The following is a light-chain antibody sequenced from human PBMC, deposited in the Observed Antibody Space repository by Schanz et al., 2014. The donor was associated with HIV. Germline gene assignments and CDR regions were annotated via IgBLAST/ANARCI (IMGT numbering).Light chain of an antibody. CDR2: DND. CDR1: SSNIGAGYD. J-gene: IGLJ1*01. V-gene: IGLV1-40*01. CDR3: SSYTSSSTCV. Sequence: QSVLTQPPSVSGAPGQRISLSCNGSSSNIGAGYDVHWYQHFPGTAPRLLIFDNDNRPSGVPDRFSGSTSGNTASLTISGLQAEDEADYYCSSYTSSSTCVFGTGTKLTVL.